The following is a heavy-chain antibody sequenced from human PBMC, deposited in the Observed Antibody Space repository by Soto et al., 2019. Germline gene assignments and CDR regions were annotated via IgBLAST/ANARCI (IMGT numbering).Heavy chain of an antibody. V-gene: IGHV2-5*02. CDR2: IYWDDDK. CDR3: AHRRNYGLPHGMDV. D-gene: IGHD3-10*01. CDR1: GFSLTTSGVA. Sequence: QITLKESGPTLVKPTQTLTLTCTFSGFSLTTSGVAVGWIRQPPGKALEWLALIYWDDDKRYSPSLKSRLTITKDTSKNQVVLTMTSVDPVDTATYYCAHRRNYGLPHGMDVWGQGTTVTVSS. J-gene: IGHJ6*02.